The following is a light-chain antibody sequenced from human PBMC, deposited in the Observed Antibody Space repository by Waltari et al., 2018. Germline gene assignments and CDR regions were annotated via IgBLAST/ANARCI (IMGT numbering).Light chain of an antibody. V-gene: IGKV1-5*03. J-gene: IGKJ1*01. CDR2: KAS. CDR1: QDIDSW. CDR3: QQYTSPST. Sequence: DGQMTQAPFALSASVGVRVIITCRASQDIDSWLAWYQQKSGKAPTLLIYKASTLATGVPSRFSVGGSGTEFTLTINNVQPDDFATYVCQQYTSPSTFGPGTKLEV.